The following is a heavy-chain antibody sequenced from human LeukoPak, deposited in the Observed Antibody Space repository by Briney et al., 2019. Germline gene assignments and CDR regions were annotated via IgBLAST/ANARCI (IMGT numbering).Heavy chain of an antibody. D-gene: IGHD1-26*01. Sequence: ASVKVSCKASGGTFSSYAISWVRQAPGQGLEWMGWINPNSGGTNYAQKFQGRVTMTRDTSISTAYMELSRLRSDDTAVYYCARDRGGSYDYWGQGTLVTVSS. J-gene: IGHJ4*02. CDR1: GGTFSSYA. V-gene: IGHV1-2*02. CDR2: INPNSGGT. CDR3: ARDRGGSYDY.